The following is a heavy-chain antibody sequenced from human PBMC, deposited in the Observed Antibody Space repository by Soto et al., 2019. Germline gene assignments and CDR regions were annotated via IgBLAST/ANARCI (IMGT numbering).Heavy chain of an antibody. Sequence: HGESLKISCKGSGYSFTSYWIGWVRQMPGKGLEWMGIIYPGDSDTRYSPSFQGQVTISADKSISTAYLQWSSLKASDTAMYYCARHGESSTSRSGYGMDVWGQGTTVTVSS. D-gene: IGHD2-2*01. CDR1: GYSFTSYW. CDR3: ARHGESSTSRSGYGMDV. V-gene: IGHV5-51*01. J-gene: IGHJ6*02. CDR2: IYPGDSDT.